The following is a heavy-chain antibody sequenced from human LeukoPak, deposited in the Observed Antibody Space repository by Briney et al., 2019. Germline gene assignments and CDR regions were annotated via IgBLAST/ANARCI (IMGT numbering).Heavy chain of an antibody. Sequence: PSETLSLTCAVYGGSFSNYYWSWIRQPPGKGLEWIGEINHSGSTNYNPSLKSRVTISLDTSKNQFSLKLSSVTAADTAVYYCARGAYSSSWYDFDYWGQGTLVTVSS. V-gene: IGHV4-34*01. CDR1: GGSFSNYY. J-gene: IGHJ4*02. D-gene: IGHD6-13*01. CDR2: INHSGST. CDR3: ARGAYSSSWYDFDY.